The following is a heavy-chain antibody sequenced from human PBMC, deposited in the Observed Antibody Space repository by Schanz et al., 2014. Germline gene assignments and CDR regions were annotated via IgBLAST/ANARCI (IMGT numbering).Heavy chain of an antibody. D-gene: IGHD4-17*01. V-gene: IGHV3-23*01. CDR1: RFTFSTYA. CDR2: ISGSGGST. CDR3: ARPRFDYGEVDY. Sequence: EVQLLDSGGGLVQPGGSLRLSCAASRFTFSTYAMSWVRQAPGKGLEWVSAISGSGGSTYYADSVKGRFTISRDNSKNTLYLHMNTLRSEDTAVYYCARPRFDYGEVDYWGQGTLVTVSS. J-gene: IGHJ4*02.